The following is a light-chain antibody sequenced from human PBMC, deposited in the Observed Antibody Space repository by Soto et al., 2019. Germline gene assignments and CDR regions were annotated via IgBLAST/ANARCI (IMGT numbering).Light chain of an antibody. Sequence: QSVLTQSSSASASLGSSVKLTCTLSSGHSTYIIAWHQQQPGKAPRYLMKLEGSGSYNKGSGVPDRFSGSSSGADRYLTISNLQSEDEADYYCAAWDDSLSGHYVFGTGTKLTVL. V-gene: IGLV4-60*03. CDR3: AAWDDSLSGHYV. J-gene: IGLJ1*01. CDR1: SGHSTYI. CDR2: LEGSGSY.